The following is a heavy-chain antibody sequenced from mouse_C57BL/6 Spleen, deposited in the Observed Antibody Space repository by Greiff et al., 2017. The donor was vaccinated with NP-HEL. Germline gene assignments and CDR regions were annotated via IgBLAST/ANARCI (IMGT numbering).Heavy chain of an antibody. CDR3: ARGGYGSSLDY. CDR1: GYTFTSYW. V-gene: IGHV1-52*01. D-gene: IGHD1-1*01. J-gene: IGHJ2*01. Sequence: VQLQQSGAELVRPGSSVKLSCKASGYTFTSYWMHWVKQRPIQGLEWIGNIDPSDSETHYNQKFKDKATLTVDKSSSTAYMQLSSLTSEDSAVYYCARGGYGSSLDYWGQGTTLTVSS. CDR2: IDPSDSET.